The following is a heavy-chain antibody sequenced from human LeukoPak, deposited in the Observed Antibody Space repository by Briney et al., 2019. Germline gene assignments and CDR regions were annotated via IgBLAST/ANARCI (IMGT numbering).Heavy chain of an antibody. Sequence: GGSLRLSCAASGFTFSDYYMSWIRQAPGKGLEWVSYISSSGSTISYADSVKGRFTLSRDNAKNSLYLQMNSLSAEDTAVYYCARHERLELRRDWFDPWGQGTLVTVSS. CDR2: ISSSGSTI. V-gene: IGHV3-11*01. CDR1: GFTFSDYY. J-gene: IGHJ5*02. CDR3: ARHERLELRRDWFDP. D-gene: IGHD1-7*01.